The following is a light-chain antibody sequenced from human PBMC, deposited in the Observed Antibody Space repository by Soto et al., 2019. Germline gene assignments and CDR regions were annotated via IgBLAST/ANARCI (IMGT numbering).Light chain of an antibody. J-gene: IGKJ4*01. CDR3: QQYYTNALT. CDR2: WAS. Sequence: DIVMTQSPDSLAVSLGERATINCKSSQSVLYSSNNKNYLAWYQQKPGQPPKLLIYWASTRESGVPDRFSGSGSGTDFTLTISSLQAVDVAVYYCQQYYTNALTFGGGTKVGVK. CDR1: QSVLYSSNNKNY. V-gene: IGKV4-1*01.